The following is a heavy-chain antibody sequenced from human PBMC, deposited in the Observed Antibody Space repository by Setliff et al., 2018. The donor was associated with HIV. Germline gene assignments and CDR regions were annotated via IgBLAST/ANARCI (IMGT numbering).Heavy chain of an antibody. Sequence: SLRLSCTASGFSFRNFGREGGRQAPGKGLEWVSSISSSDDDTHYADSLRGRFTVSRDNAKSALYLQMNNLSVDDTAVYYCVRDSAASVWVGASVYYFDFWGQGIQVTVSS. CDR3: VRDSAASVWVGASVYYFDF. CDR2: ISSSDDDT. V-gene: IGHV3-21*01. J-gene: IGHJ4*02. D-gene: IGHD1-26*01. CDR1: GFSFRNFG.